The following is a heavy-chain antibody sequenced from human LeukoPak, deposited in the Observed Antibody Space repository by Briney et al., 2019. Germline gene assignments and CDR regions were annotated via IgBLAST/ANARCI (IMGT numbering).Heavy chain of an antibody. CDR1: GYTFTGYY. J-gene: IGHJ4*02. V-gene: IGHV1-2*02. CDR2: IDPNSGGT. D-gene: IGHD3-22*01. CDR3: ARDIYDSSGYYYYFDY. Sequence: ASVKVSCKASGYTFTGYYMHWVRQAPGQGLEWMGWIDPNSGGTNYAQKFQGRVTMTRDTSISTAYMELSRLRPDDTAVYYCARDIYDSSGYYYYFDYWGQGTLVTVSS.